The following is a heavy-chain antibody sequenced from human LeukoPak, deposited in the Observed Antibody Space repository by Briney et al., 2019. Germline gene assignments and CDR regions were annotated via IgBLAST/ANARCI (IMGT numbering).Heavy chain of an antibody. J-gene: IGHJ4*02. CDR3: ARGIKSRSWFFDH. CDR2: INPNSGGT. D-gene: IGHD6-13*01. Sequence: ASVKVSCKASGYTFTGYYMHWVRQAPGQGLEWMGWINPNSGGTNYAQKFQGWVTMTRDTSISTAYMELSRLRSDDTAVYYCARGIKSRSWFFDHWGQGTLVTVSS. V-gene: IGHV1-2*04. CDR1: GYTFTGYY.